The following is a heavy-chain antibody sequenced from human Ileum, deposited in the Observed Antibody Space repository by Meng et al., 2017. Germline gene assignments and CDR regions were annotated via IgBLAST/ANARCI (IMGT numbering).Heavy chain of an antibody. CDR1: GGSFSGYY. Sequence: QGTLQQWGAGLLKPSETLSLTCAVYGGSFSGYYWSWIRQPPGKGLEWIGEINHSGSTNYNPSLKSRVTISVDTSKNQFSLKLSSVTAADTAVYYCARGGGRYGPDFDYWGQGTLVTVSS. CDR2: INHSGST. V-gene: IGHV4-34*01. CDR3: ARGGGRYGPDFDY. D-gene: IGHD3-16*01. J-gene: IGHJ4*02.